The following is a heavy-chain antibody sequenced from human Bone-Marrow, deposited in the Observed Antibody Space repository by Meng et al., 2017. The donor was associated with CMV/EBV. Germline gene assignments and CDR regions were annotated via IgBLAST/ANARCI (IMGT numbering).Heavy chain of an antibody. CDR3: ARGLQLGWFDP. J-gene: IGHJ5*02. CDR1: GYTFTGYD. CDR2: INPNSGGT. Sequence: VQLVQAGADVKKPGASVKVSGKAFGYTFTGYDMHGVRQAPGQGLEWMGWINPNSGGTNYAQKFQGRVTMTRDTSISTAYMELSRLRSDDTAVYYCARGLQLGWFDPWGQGTLVTVSS. D-gene: IGHD4-11*01. V-gene: IGHV1-2*02.